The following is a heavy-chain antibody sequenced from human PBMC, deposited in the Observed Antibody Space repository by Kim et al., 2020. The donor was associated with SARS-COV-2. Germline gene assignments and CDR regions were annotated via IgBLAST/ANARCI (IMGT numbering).Heavy chain of an antibody. CDR2: IKNKANGGTT. CDR1: GFTFGDAW. Sequence: GGSLRLSCAASGFTFGDAWMAWVRQAPGKGLEWVGRIKNKANGGTTDSAAPAKGRFSISRDDSKNTLYLQMNSLRTEAPAVYYCTPDGWLWGQGTLVIAS. CDR3: TPDGWL. D-gene: IGHD5-12*01. J-gene: IGHJ1*01. V-gene: IGHV3-15*01.